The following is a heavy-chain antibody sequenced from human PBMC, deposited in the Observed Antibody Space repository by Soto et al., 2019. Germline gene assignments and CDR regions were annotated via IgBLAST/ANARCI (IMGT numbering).Heavy chain of an antibody. D-gene: IGHD7-27*01. CDR3: ARLVWGFWYFDY. CDR2: MYYSGNT. Sequence: PSETLSLTCTVSGVYLTSNTFYLGWISQPPGKGLEWIGSMYYSGNTYYNPSLKSRVTISVDASKNQFSLKLSSVTAADTAVYYCARLVWGFWYFDYWGQGTPVTVSS. V-gene: IGHV4-39*01. J-gene: IGHJ4*02. CDR1: GVYLTSNTFY.